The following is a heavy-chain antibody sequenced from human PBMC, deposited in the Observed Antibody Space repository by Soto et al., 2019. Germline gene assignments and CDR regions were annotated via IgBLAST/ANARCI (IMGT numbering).Heavy chain of an antibody. CDR1: DGSISTSDYY. V-gene: IGHV4-39*01. Sequence: PSETLSLTCTVSDGSISTSDYYWGWIRQPPGKGLEWIASIYYSGITYYGPSLKSRVTISIDTSKNQFSLKLTSLTAADTAVYYCARHPAGLRCFDYWGPGTLVTVSS. J-gene: IGHJ4*02. D-gene: IGHD3-3*01. CDR2: IYYSGIT. CDR3: ARHPAGLRCFDY.